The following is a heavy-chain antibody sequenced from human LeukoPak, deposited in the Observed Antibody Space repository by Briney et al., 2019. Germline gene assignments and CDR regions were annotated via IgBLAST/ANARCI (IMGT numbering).Heavy chain of an antibody. V-gene: IGHV3-23*01. CDR2: ISGSGGST. Sequence: GGSLRLSCAASGFSFRDYYMSWIRQAPGKGLEWVSAISGSGGSTYYADSVKGRFTISRDNSKNTLYLQMNSLRAEDTAVYYCAKVVWTGSPDYWGQGTLVTVSS. CDR1: GFSFRDYY. D-gene: IGHD3/OR15-3a*01. CDR3: AKVVWTGSPDY. J-gene: IGHJ4*02.